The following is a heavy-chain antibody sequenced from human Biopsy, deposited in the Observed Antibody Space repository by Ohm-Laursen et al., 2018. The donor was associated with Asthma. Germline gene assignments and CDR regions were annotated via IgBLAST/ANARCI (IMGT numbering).Heavy chain of an antibody. Sequence: TLSLTCNVSSGSITSGGYYWTWIRQHPGKGLEWIGFNYYRGSTYYNPSLKSRVSISIDTSKNQFSLKLSSVTAADTAVYYCARAQDYYDSRGYYRSFDYWGQGTLVTVSS. CDR1: SGSITSGGYY. CDR3: ARAQDYYDSRGYYRSFDY. J-gene: IGHJ4*02. D-gene: IGHD3-22*01. V-gene: IGHV4-31*03. CDR2: NYYRGST.